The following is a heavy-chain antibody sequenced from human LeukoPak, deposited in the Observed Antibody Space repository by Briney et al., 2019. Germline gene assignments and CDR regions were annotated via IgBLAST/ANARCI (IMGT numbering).Heavy chain of an antibody. J-gene: IGHJ4*02. D-gene: IGHD6-6*01. CDR2: IYYSGST. V-gene: IGHV4-39*07. Sequence: SETLSLTCTVSGGSISSSSYSWGWIRQPPGKGLEWIGSIYYSGSTYYNPSLKSRVTISVDTSKNLFSLKLSSVTAADTAVHYCARDSSSSGQDYWGQGTLVTVSS. CDR1: GGSISSSSYS. CDR3: ARDSSSSGQDY.